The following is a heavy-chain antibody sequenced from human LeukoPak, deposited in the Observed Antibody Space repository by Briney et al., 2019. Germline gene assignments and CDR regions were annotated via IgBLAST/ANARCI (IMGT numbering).Heavy chain of an antibody. CDR1: GFTFSSYA. CDR3: AKPPPDSSSWLFDS. J-gene: IGHJ4*02. Sequence: PGGSLRLSCAASGFTFSSYAMSWVRQAPGKGPEWVSTISGSGTSTYYADSVKGRFTISRDSSKNTLYLQMNSLRAEDTAVYYCAKPPPDSSSWLFDSWGQGTLVTVSS. V-gene: IGHV3-23*01. D-gene: IGHD6-13*01. CDR2: ISGSGTST.